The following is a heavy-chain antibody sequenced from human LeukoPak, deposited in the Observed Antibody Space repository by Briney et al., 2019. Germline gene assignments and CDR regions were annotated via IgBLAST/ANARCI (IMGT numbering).Heavy chain of an antibody. CDR1: GYTFTSYG. CDR3: ARTAAGTPFSDY. Sequence: ASVKVPCKASGYTFTSYGISWVRQAPGQGLEWMGCISAYNGNTNYAQKLQGRVTMTTDTSTSTAYMELRSLRSDDTAVYYCARTAAGTPFSDYWGQGTLVTVSS. D-gene: IGHD6-13*01. V-gene: IGHV1-18*01. CDR2: ISAYNGNT. J-gene: IGHJ4*02.